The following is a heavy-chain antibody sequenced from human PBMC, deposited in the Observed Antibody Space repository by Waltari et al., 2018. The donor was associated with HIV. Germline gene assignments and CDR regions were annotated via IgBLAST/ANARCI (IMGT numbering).Heavy chain of an antibody. CDR2: IVVGSGNT. D-gene: IGHD3-16*02. CDR1: GFTFTSSA. Sequence: QMQLVQSGPEVKKPGTSVKVSCKASGFTFTSSAVQWVRQARGQRLEWIGWIVVGSGNTNYAQKFQERVTITRDMSTSTAYMELSSLRSEDTAVYYCAAPSPIYDYIWGSYRTDYYYYGMDVWGQGTTVTVSS. CDR3: AAPSPIYDYIWGSYRTDYYYYGMDV. J-gene: IGHJ6*02. V-gene: IGHV1-58*01.